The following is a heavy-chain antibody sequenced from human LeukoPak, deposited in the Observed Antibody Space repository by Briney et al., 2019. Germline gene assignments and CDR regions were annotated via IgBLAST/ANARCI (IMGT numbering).Heavy chain of an antibody. J-gene: IGHJ4*02. D-gene: IGHD3-16*01. CDR3: ARDSRTFGGVMGDY. CDR1: GFTFSSYS. CDR2: ISSSSSYI. V-gene: IGHV3-21*01. Sequence: PGGSLRLSCAASGFTFSSYSMNWVRQAPGKGLEWVSSISSSSSYIYYADSVKGRFTISRGNAKNSLYLQMNSLRAEDTAVYYCARDSRTFGGVMGDYWGQGTLVTVSS.